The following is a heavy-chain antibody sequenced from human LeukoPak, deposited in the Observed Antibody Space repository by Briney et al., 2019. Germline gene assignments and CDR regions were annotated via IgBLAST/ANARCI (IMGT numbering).Heavy chain of an antibody. CDR3: ARDIHPMAVAKDAFDI. CDR2: ISSSSSYI. J-gene: IGHJ3*02. CDR1: GFTFSSYS. Sequence: GGSLRLSCAASGFTFSSYSLNWVRQAPGKGLEWVSSISSSSSYIYYADSVKGRFTISRDNAKNSLYLQMNSLRAEDTSVYYCARDIHPMAVAKDAFDIWGQGTMVTVSS. D-gene: IGHD6-19*01. V-gene: IGHV3-21*01.